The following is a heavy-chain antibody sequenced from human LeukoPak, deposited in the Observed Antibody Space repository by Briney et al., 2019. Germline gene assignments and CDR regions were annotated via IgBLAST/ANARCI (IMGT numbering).Heavy chain of an antibody. CDR3: ARDVHGGAFDY. Sequence: GGSLRLSCAASGFTFSSYWVNWVRQVPGKGLEWVANINQDGSAKYYVDSVKGRFTFSRDNAMNSLFLQMNSLRAEDTAVYYCARDVHGGAFDYWGQGTLVTVSS. J-gene: IGHJ4*02. V-gene: IGHV3-7*01. D-gene: IGHD4-23*01. CDR1: GFTFSSYW. CDR2: INQDGSAK.